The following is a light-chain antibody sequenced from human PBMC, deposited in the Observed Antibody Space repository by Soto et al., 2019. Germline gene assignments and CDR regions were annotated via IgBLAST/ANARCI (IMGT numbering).Light chain of an antibody. CDR1: SSNIGSNT. Sequence: QPVLTQPPSVSGTPGQRVTISCSGSSSNIGSNTVNWYQQVPGTAPTLLIYGNSQRPSGVPDRFSGSKSGTSASLAISGLQSADEADYYCATWDDNLNGVLFGGGTKVTVL. CDR3: ATWDDNLNGVL. V-gene: IGLV1-44*01. J-gene: IGLJ3*02. CDR2: GNS.